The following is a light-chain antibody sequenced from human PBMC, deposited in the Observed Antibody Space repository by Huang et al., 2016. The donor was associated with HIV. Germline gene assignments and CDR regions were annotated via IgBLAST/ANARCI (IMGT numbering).Light chain of an antibody. CDR2: GAS. V-gene: IGKV3-20*01. CDR3: QQYGTSPT. J-gene: IGKJ1*01. Sequence: DIVLTQSPGILSLSPGERATLSCRASRSIRSNYLAWYQQKAGQAPRLLIYGASNRATGIPDRCSGSGSGTDFTLTISRLEPEDFAVYSCQQYGTSPTFGQGTKVEIK. CDR1: RSIRSNY.